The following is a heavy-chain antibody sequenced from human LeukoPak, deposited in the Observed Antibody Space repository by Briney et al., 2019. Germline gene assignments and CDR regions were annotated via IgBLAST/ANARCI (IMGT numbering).Heavy chain of an antibody. J-gene: IGHJ3*02. Sequence: TGGSLRLSCAASGFSFSRYSMNWVRQAPGKGLEWVSYIRSSRSTIYYADSVKGRFTISRGNAKKSLYLQMNSLRAEDTAVYYCARSWFGDDAFDIWGQGTMVTVSS. CDR1: GFSFSRYS. CDR2: IRSSRSTI. V-gene: IGHV3-48*01. CDR3: ARSWFGDDAFDI. D-gene: IGHD3-10*01.